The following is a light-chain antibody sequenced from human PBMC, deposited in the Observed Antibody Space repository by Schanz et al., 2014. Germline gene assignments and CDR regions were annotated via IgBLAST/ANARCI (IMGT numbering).Light chain of an antibody. CDR2: GAS. CDR3: QQYGSSPET. Sequence: EIVMTQSPATLSVSPGERATLSCRASQSVSSNLAWYQQKPGQAPRLLIDGASTRATGIPARFSGSGSGTEFTLTISSLQSEDFAVYYCQQYGSSPETFGQGTKVEIK. V-gene: IGKV3-15*01. J-gene: IGKJ1*01. CDR1: QSVSSN.